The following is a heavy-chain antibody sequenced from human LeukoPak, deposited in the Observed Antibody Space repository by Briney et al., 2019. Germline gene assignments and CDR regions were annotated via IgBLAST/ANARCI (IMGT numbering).Heavy chain of an antibody. Sequence: ASVKVPCKASGYTFSRYGISWVRQAPGQGLEWMGWINTYNGNTNYAQKLQGRVTMTTDTSTSTAYMELRSLRSDDTAVYYCARRGRIVMVTAIPKDDAFDIWGQGTMVTVSS. CDR3: ARRGRIVMVTAIPKDDAFDI. CDR2: INTYNGNT. CDR1: GYTFSRYG. J-gene: IGHJ3*02. D-gene: IGHD2-21*02. V-gene: IGHV1-18*01.